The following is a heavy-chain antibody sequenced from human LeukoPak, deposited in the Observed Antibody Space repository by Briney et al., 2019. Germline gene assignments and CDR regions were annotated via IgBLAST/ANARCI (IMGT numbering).Heavy chain of an antibody. D-gene: IGHD1-14*01. V-gene: IGHV4-30-4*01. CDR1: GGSFSSGTYS. CDR2: IFYSGNT. CDR3: ARAEVYWFDP. Sequence: SETLSLTCTVSGGSFSSGTYSWSWIRQPPGKGLEWIGYIFYSGNTYYNPSLQSRVTMSVDTSRNQCSLKLNSVTAADTAVYYCARAEVYWFDPWGQGTLVTVSS. J-gene: IGHJ5*02.